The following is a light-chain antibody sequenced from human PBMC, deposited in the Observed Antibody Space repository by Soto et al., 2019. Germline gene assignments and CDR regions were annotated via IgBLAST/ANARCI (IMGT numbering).Light chain of an antibody. V-gene: IGLV2-11*01. CDR1: SDDVGGYNY. J-gene: IGLJ2*01. CDR3: SSYAGNYTWV. CDR2: DVS. Sequence: QSALTQPRSVSGSPGQSVTLSCTGTSDDVGGYNYVSWYQEHPGKAPKLMIYDVSKRPSGVPNRFSGSKSGNTASLTISGLQADDEAHYHCSSYAGNYTWVFGGGTQLTVL.